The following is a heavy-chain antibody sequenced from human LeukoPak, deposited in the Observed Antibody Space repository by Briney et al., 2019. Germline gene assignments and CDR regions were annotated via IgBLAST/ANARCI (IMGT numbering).Heavy chain of an antibody. CDR3: AHIGPRDVVVIPAPMPYYFDY. CDR1: GFSLSTRGVG. D-gene: IGHD2-2*01. V-gene: IGHV2-5*02. CDR2: IYWDDDK. Sequence: SGPTLVNPTQTLTLTCTFSGFSLSTRGVGVGWICQPPGKALDWLALIYWDDDKRYSPSLKSRFTIAMDTSKNQVVLTMTNMDPVDTATYYCAHIGPRDVVVIPAPMPYYFDYWGQGTLVTVSS. J-gene: IGHJ4*02.